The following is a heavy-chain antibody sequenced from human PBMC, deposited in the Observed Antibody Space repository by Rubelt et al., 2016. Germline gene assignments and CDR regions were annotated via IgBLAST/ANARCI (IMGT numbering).Heavy chain of an antibody. CDR3: ARVVPAAIGASHSFDY. Sequence: QLQLQESGPGLVKPSETLSLTCTVSGGSISSSSYYWGWIRQPPGKGLEWIGSIYYSGSTYYNPSLKSRVTISVDTPKNQFSLKLSSVTASDTAVYYCARVVPAAIGASHSFDYWGQGTLVTVSS. V-gene: IGHV4-39*01. CDR2: IYYSGST. D-gene: IGHD2-2*02. J-gene: IGHJ4*02. CDR1: GGSISSSSYY.